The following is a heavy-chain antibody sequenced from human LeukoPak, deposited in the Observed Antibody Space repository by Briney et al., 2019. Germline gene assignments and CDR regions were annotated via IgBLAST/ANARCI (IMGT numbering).Heavy chain of an antibody. J-gene: IGHJ4*02. CDR3: ASAGYYYDSSGYYSAFHY. Sequence: PSETLSLTCAVYGGSFSGYYWSWIRQPPGGGLEWIGEINHSGSTNYNPSLKSRVTISVDTSKNQFSLKVSSVTAADTAVYYCASAGYYYDSSGYYSAFHYWGQGTLVTVSS. CDR1: GGSFSGYY. CDR2: INHSGST. V-gene: IGHV4-34*01. D-gene: IGHD3-22*01.